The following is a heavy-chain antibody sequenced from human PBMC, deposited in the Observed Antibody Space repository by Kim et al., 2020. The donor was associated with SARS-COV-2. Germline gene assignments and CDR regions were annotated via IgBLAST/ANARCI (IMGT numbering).Heavy chain of an antibody. V-gene: IGHV3-21*01. CDR3: ARDPDSSGWYYEPVDDAFDI. CDR1: GFTFSSYS. D-gene: IGHD6-19*01. CDR2: ISSSSSYI. J-gene: IGHJ3*02. Sequence: GGSLRLSCAASGFTFSSYSMNWVRQAPGKGLEWVSSISSSSSYIYYADSVKGRFTISRDNAKNSLYLQMNSLRAEDTAVYYCARDPDSSGWYYEPVDDAFDIWGQGTMVTVSS.